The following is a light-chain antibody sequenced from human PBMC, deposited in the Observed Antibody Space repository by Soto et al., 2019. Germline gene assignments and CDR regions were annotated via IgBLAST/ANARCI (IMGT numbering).Light chain of an antibody. CDR2: DVS. CDR3: FSYTTSSTDV. Sequence: QSALTQPASVSGSPGQSITISCTGTSSDVGAYNYVSWYQQLPGKAPKLMIYDVSNRPSGVSNRFSGSKSGNTASLTISGLQAEDETDYYCFSYTTSSTDVFGTGTQLTVL. CDR1: SSDVGAYNY. J-gene: IGLJ1*01. V-gene: IGLV2-14*03.